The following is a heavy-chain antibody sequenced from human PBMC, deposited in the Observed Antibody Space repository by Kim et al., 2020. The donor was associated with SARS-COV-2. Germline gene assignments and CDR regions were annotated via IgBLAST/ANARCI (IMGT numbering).Heavy chain of an antibody. Sequence: GGSLRLSCAASGFTFSSYGMHWVRQAPGKGLEWVAVIWYDGSNKYYADSVKGRFTISRDNSKNTLYLQMNSLRAEDTAVYYCARGGILDYDSSGYYYAQALGGYFDYWGQGTLVTVSS. CDR1: GFTFSSYG. D-gene: IGHD3-22*01. V-gene: IGHV3-33*01. J-gene: IGHJ4*02. CDR2: IWYDGSNK. CDR3: ARGGILDYDSSGYYYAQALGGYFDY.